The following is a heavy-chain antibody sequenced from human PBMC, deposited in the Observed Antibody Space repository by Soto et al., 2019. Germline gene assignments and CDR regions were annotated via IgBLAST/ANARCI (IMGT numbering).Heavy chain of an antibody. Sequence: QVQLVQSGAEVKKPGSSVKVSCKALGGNFSTSAISWVRQAPGQGLEWMGGIIPIFGKPRYGQNFQGRVTITADESTTTAYMDLSNLRSEDTAVYYCARDKDRVELGGYYYYIMDVWGQGTTVTVSS. CDR1: GGNFSTSA. CDR3: ARDKDRVELGGYYYYIMDV. V-gene: IGHV1-69*12. CDR2: IIPIFGKP. J-gene: IGHJ6*02. D-gene: IGHD2-15*01.